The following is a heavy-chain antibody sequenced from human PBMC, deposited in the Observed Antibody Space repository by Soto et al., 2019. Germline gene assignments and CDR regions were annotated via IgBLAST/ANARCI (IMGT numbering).Heavy chain of an antibody. CDR3: ARVGAGKTIDT. CDR1: GDSVSSDSAA. CDR2: TYYRSKWYN. Sequence: SQTLSLTCAISGDSVSSDSAAWNWIRQSPSRGLEWLSRTYYRSKWYNDYAASVKSRISXXXDXXXXXFSLQXXSVXPEDTAVYYCARVGAGKTIDTWGQGTLVTVSS. J-gene: IGHJ5*02. D-gene: IGHD3-16*01. V-gene: IGHV6-1*01.